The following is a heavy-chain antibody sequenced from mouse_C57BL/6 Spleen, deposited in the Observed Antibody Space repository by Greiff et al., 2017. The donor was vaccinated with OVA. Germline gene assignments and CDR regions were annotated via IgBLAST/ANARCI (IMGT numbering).Heavy chain of an antibody. CDR1: GYTFTSYW. D-gene: IGHD4-1*01. J-gene: IGHJ2*01. V-gene: IGHV1-61*01. CDR2: IYPSDSET. Sequence: QVQLQQPGAELVRPGSSVKLSCKASGYTFTSYWMDWVKQRPGQGLEWIGNIYPSDSETHYNQKFKDKATLTVDKSSSTAYMQLSSLTSEDSAVYDCARRGVGRLHYFDYWGQGTTLTVSS. CDR3: ARRGVGRLHYFDY.